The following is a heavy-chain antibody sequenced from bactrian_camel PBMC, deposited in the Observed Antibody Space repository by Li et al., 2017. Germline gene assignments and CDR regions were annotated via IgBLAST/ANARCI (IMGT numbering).Heavy chain of an antibody. CDR2: IDSDPRTA. V-gene: IGHV3S40*01. CDR1: RFPFSSYA. Sequence: VQLVESGGGLVQPGGSLRLSCAASRFPFSSYAMIWVRQAPGKGLEWVSTIDSDPRTAYYADSVKGRFTVFRDNAKNSVYLQMNSLKLEDSAMYYCAADFGPYCSGSYLARRANFEGQGTQVTVS. D-gene: IGHD2*01. J-gene: IGHJ4*01.